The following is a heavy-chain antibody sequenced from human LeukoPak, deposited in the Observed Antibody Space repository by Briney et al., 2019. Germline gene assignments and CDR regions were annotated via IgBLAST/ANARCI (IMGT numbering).Heavy chain of an antibody. Sequence: PGGSLRLSCAASGFTFSDYSMNWVRQAPGKGLEWVSSISSSSSYIFYADSVRGRFSISRDNAKNSLYLQMNSLRAEDTAVYYCARGGTYYDYVWGSYLSDYWGQGTLVTVSS. J-gene: IGHJ4*02. CDR3: ARGGTYYDYVWGSYLSDY. CDR1: GFTFSDYS. V-gene: IGHV3-21*01. CDR2: ISSSSSYI. D-gene: IGHD3-16*02.